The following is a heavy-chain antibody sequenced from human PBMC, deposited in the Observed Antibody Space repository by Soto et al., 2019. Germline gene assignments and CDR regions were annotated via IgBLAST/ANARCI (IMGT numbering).Heavy chain of an antibody. D-gene: IGHD4-17*01. CDR1: GISFSRYW. J-gene: IGHJ3*01. CDR3: AVHGDYDAFNF. V-gene: IGHV3-74*01. CDR2: MGPDGSST. Sequence: EVQVVESGEGLVQPGGSLRLSCAASGISFSRYWTHWVRQAPGKGLEWVSRMGPDGSSTSYADSVKGRFSISRDDAKNTLSLQVNSLRADDTAVYYCAVHGDYDAFNFWGQGTVVTVSS.